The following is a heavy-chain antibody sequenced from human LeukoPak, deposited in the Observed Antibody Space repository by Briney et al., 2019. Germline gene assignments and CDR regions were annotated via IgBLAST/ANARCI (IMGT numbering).Heavy chain of an antibody. CDR2: IKQDGSGK. D-gene: IGHD4-17*01. CDR1: GFTFSSYW. J-gene: IGHJ4*02. Sequence: PGGSLRLSCAASGFTFSSYWMGWVRQAPGKGLEWVANIKQDGSGKYYVDSVKGRCTISRDNAKNSLYMQMNSLRAEDTAVYYCARASPNTVTTLQYFDYWGQGTLVTVSS. V-gene: IGHV3-7*01. CDR3: ARASPNTVTTLQYFDY.